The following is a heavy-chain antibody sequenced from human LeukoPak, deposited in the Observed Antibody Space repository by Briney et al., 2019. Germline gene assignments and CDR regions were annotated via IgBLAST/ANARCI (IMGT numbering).Heavy chain of an antibody. D-gene: IGHD2-2*01. CDR1: GGTFSSYA. J-gene: IGHJ5*02. CDR2: IIPIFGTA. Sequence: ASVKVSCKASGGTFSSYAISWVRQAPGQGLEWMGGIIPIFGTANYAQKFQGRVTITADESTSTAYMELSSLRSEDTAVYYCARVVVPAAIVRISNWFDPWGQGTLVTVSS. V-gene: IGHV1-69*13. CDR3: ARVVVPAAIVRISNWFDP.